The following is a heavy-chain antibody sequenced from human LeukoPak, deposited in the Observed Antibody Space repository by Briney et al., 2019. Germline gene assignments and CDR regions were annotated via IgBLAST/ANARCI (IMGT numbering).Heavy chain of an antibody. V-gene: IGHV4-61*08. Sequence: SETLSLTCTVSGGSVSSGGHYWTWIRQSPGKGLEWFGYIYDSGNTNSNPSLKSRVTISVDTSKNQFSLKLSSATAADTAEYYGARFTCFSSSGYYHYGMDVWGEGTTVTVSS. J-gene: IGHJ6*04. CDR3: ARFTCFSSSGYYHYGMDV. D-gene: IGHD2-2*01. CDR2: IYDSGNT. CDR1: GGSVSSGGHY.